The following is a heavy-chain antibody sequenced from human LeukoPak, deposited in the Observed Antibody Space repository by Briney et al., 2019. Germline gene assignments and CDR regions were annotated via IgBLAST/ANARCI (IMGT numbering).Heavy chain of an antibody. CDR3: AREGYSSGWYPVGFDY. V-gene: IGHV1-18*01. Sequence: ASVKVSCKASGYTFTSYGISWVRQAPGQGREWMGCISAYNGNTNYAQKLQGRVTMTTDTSTSTAYMELRSLRSDDTAVYYCAREGYSSGWYPVGFDYWGQGTLVTVSS. CDR1: GYTFTSYG. CDR2: ISAYNGNT. J-gene: IGHJ4*02. D-gene: IGHD6-19*01.